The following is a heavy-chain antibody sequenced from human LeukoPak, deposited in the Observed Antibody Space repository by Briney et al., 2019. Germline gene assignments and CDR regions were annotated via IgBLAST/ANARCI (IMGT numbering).Heavy chain of an antibody. V-gene: IGHV4-39*07. CDR3: ARAGVLYYYDSSGFFDY. CDR1: GGSISSSSYY. Sequence: PSETLSLTCTVSGGSISSSSYYWGWIRQPPGKGLEWIGEINHSGSTNYNPSLKSRVTISVDTSKNQFSLKLSSVTAADTAVYYCARAGVLYYYDSSGFFDYWGQGTLVTVSS. D-gene: IGHD3-22*01. J-gene: IGHJ4*02. CDR2: INHSGST.